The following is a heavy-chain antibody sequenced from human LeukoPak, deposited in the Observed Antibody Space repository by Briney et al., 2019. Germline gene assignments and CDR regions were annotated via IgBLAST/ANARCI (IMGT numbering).Heavy chain of an antibody. CDR1: GFTLSSYG. CDR3: RDPFDY. J-gene: IGHJ4*02. CDR2: IHYDGSNK. Sequence: PGGSLRLSCAASGFTLSSYGMHRVRQAPGKGLEWVAFIHYDGSNKYYADSVKGRFTISRDNSKNTLYLQMNSLRAEDTAVYYCRDPFDYWGQGTLVTVSS. V-gene: IGHV3-30*02.